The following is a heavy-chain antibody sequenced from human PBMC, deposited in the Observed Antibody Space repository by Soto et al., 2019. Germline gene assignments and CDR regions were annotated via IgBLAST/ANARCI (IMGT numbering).Heavy chain of an antibody. D-gene: IGHD6-13*01. CDR2: ITSSSTYI. J-gene: IGHJ4*02. Sequence: EVQLVESGGGLVKPGGSLRLSCAASGFTFSSYSMNWVRQAPGKGLEWVSSITSSSTYIYYADSVKGRFTISRDNANNSLYLQTNSLRAEDTSVYYCARDWRSTWGLLDYWGQGTLVTVSS. CDR3: ARDWRSTWGLLDY. CDR1: GFTFSSYS. V-gene: IGHV3-21*01.